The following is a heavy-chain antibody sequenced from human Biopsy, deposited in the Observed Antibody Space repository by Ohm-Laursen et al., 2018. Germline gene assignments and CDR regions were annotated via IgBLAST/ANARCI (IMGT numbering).Heavy chain of an antibody. CDR1: GFSVSSYD. D-gene: IGHD2/OR15-2a*01. J-gene: IGHJ6*02. Sequence: SLRLSCAASGFSVSSYDMNWVRQAPGKGLEWISYISETSSHIYDADSVRGRFTVARGIAKNSLYLQLNSLRVEDTAVYYCARATNSTGWPYYYFYGMDVWGQGTTVTVSS. CDR2: ISETSSHI. V-gene: IGHV3-21*01. CDR3: ARATNSTGWPYYYFYGMDV.